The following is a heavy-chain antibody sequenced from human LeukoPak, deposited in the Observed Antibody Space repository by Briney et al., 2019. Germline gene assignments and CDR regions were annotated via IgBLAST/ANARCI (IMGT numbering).Heavy chain of an antibody. Sequence: SETLSLTCTVSGGSISTYYGNWIRQAPGKGLEWIGYIYYSGSTNYNPSLKSRVTISVDTSKNQFSLKLSSVTAADTAVYYCARGPVFGDIVVVVAATLPRYFDYWGQGTLVTVSS. J-gene: IGHJ4*02. D-gene: IGHD2-15*01. CDR1: GGSISTYY. V-gene: IGHV4-59*12. CDR3: ARGPVFGDIVVVVAATLPRYFDY. CDR2: IYYSGST.